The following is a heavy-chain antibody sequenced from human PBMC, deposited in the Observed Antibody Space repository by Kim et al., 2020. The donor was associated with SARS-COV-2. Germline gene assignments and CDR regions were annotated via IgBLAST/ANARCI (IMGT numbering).Heavy chain of an antibody. CDR2: ISNSGSI. J-gene: IGHJ6*01. CDR1: GGSVSSGTYY. CDR3: ARDDRGTYATYYGMDV. D-gene: IGHD3-10*01. Sequence: SETLSLTCTVLGGSVSSGTYYWSWIQQPPGKGLEWIGYISNSGSINFHPSLKSRVTTSVDTSKNQFSLKLSSVTAADTAIYYCARDDRGTYATYYGMDV. V-gene: IGHV4-61*01.